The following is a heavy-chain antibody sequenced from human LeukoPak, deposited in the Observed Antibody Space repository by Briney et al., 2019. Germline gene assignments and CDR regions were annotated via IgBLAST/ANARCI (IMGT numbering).Heavy chain of an antibody. CDR3: ANDLHVSAMGLGCAFDI. Sequence: GGSLRLSCAASGFTFDDYAMHWVRQAPGKGLEWVSGTSWNSGSIGYADSVKGRFTISRDNAKNSLYLQMNSLRAEDMALYYCANDLHVSAMGLGCAFDIWGQGTMVTVSS. CDR2: TSWNSGSI. CDR1: GFTFDDYA. D-gene: IGHD5-18*01. V-gene: IGHV3-9*03. J-gene: IGHJ3*02.